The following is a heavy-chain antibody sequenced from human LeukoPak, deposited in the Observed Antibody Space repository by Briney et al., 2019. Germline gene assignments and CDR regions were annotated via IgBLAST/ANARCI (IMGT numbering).Heavy chain of an antibody. V-gene: IGHV3-7*01. Sequence: GGSLRLSCAASGFIFTDYWMYWVRQAPGRGLAWVANIKEDGSEKYYVDSVKGRFTISRDNSKNTLYLQMNSLRAEDTAVYYCARNYDSSGYPSLTWYYYYGMDVWGQGTTVTVSS. CDR1: GFIFTDYW. CDR3: ARNYDSSGYPSLTWYYYYGMDV. CDR2: IKEDGSEK. D-gene: IGHD3-22*01. J-gene: IGHJ6*02.